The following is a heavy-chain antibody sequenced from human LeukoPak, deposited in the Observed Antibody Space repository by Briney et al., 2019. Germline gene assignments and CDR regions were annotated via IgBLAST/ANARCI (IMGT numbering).Heavy chain of an antibody. Sequence: SVKVSCKASGGTFSSYAISWVRQAPGQGLEWMGRIIPILGIANYAQKFQGRVTITADKSTNTAYMELSSLRSEDTAVYYCARGIAVAVYYYYGMDVWGQGTTVTVSS. CDR1: GGTFSSYA. V-gene: IGHV1-69*04. CDR2: IIPILGIA. J-gene: IGHJ6*02. CDR3: ARGIAVAVYYYYGMDV. D-gene: IGHD6-19*01.